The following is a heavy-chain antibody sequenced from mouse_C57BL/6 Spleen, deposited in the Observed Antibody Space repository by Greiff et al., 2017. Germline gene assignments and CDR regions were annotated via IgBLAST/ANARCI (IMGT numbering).Heavy chain of an antibody. J-gene: IGHJ3*01. D-gene: IGHD4-1*01. Sequence: QVQLQQSGAELMKPGASVKLSCKATGYTFTGYWIEWVKQRPGHGLEWIGEILPGSGSTNYNEKFKGKATFTADTSSNTAYMQLSSLTTEDSAIYYCARPELGRRAWFAYWGQGTLVTVSA. V-gene: IGHV1-9*01. CDR1: GYTFTGYW. CDR3: ARPELGRRAWFAY. CDR2: ILPGSGST.